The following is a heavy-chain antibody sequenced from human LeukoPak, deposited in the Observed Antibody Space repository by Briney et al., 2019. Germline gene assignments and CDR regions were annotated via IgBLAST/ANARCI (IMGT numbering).Heavy chain of an antibody. D-gene: IGHD3-10*01. CDR3: ARGYYYGSGSYYNVVGEFDY. V-gene: IGHV1-18*01. J-gene: IGHJ4*02. CDR2: ISAYNGKT. CDR1: GYTFTSYG. Sequence: GASVKVSCKASGYTFTSYGISWVRQAPGQGLEWMGWISAYNGKTNYAQKLQGRVTMTTDTSTSTAYMELRSLRSDDTAVYYCARGYYYGSGSYYNVVGEFDYWGQGTLVTVSS.